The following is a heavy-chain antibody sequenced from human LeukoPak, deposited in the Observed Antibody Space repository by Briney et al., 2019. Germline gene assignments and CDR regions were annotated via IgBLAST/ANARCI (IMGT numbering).Heavy chain of an antibody. CDR1: GFTFSSYA. V-gene: IGHV3-23*01. J-gene: IGHJ6*03. Sequence: TGGSLRLSCAASGFTFSSYAMSWVRQAPGKGLEWVSAISGSGGSTYYADSVKGRFTISRDNSKNTLYLQMNSLRAEDTAVYYCAKVDREDDLWSGYRGNYYYYMDVWGKGTTVTVSS. CDR2: ISGSGGST. D-gene: IGHD3-3*01. CDR3: AKVDREDDLWSGYRGNYYYYMDV.